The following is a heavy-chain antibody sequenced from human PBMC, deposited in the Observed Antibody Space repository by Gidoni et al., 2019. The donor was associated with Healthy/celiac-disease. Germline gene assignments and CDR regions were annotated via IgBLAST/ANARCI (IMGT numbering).Heavy chain of an antibody. V-gene: IGHV1-8*01. D-gene: IGHD6-13*01. J-gene: IGHJ5*02. CDR3: ARGIAAAESEWFDP. Sequence: QVQLVQSGAEVKKPGASVKVSCKASGYTFTSYDINWVRQATGQGLEWMGWMNPNSGNTGYAQKFQGRVTMTRNTAISTAYMDLRSLRSEDTAVYYCARGIAAAESEWFDPWGQGTLVTVSS. CDR1: GYTFTSYD. CDR2: MNPNSGNT.